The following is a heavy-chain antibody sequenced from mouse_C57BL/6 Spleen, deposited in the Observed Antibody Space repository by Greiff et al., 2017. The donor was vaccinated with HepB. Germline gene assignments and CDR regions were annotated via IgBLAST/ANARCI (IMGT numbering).Heavy chain of an antibody. CDR1: GYAFSSYW. Sequence: QVQLKQSGAELVKPGASVKISCKASGYAFSSYWMNWVKQRPGKGLEWIGQIYPGDGDTNYNGKFKGKATLTADKSCSTAYMQLSSLTSEDSAVYFCARSGGNYSFDYWGQGTTLTVSS. V-gene: IGHV1-80*01. CDR3: ARSGGNYSFDY. CDR2: IYPGDGDT. D-gene: IGHD2-1*01. J-gene: IGHJ2*01.